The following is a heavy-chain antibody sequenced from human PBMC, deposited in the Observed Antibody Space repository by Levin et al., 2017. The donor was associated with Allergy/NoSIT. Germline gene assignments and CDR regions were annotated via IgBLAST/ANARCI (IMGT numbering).Heavy chain of an antibody. J-gene: IGHJ4*02. CDR3: ARCGRVSPAASDFDN. Sequence: GGSLRLSCAASGFTFSSFEMIWVRQAPGKGLEWLSYISSSGSRIYYADSVKGRFTISRDNAKNSLYLQMNSLRAEDTAVYYCARCGRVSPAASDFDNWGQGTLVTVSS. CDR1: GFTFSSFE. CDR2: ISSSGSRI. V-gene: IGHV3-48*03. D-gene: IGHD2-2*01.